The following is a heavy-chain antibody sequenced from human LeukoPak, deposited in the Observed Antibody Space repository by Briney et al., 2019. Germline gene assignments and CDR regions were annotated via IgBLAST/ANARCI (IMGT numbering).Heavy chain of an antibody. V-gene: IGHV3-9*01. CDR3: AKDPTNLGYCSGGSCYLYVP. CDR1: GFTFDNYA. J-gene: IGHJ5*02. D-gene: IGHD2-15*01. CDR2: ISWNSGYI. Sequence: PGGSLRLSCAASGFTFDNYAMHWVRQAPGKGLEWLSIISWNSGYIGYADSVKGRFTISRDNSKNTLYLQMNSLRAEDTAVYYCAKDPTNLGYCSGGSCYLYVPWGQGTLVSVSS.